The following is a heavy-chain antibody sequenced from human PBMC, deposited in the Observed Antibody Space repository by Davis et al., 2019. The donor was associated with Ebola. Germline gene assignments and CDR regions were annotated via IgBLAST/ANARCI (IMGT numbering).Heavy chain of an antibody. CDR3: AREGDAYNYYFDY. Sequence: SETLSLTCTVSGGSISSNDYYWGWIRQPPGKGLEWIGYIYYSGSTYYNPSLKSRVTISVGTSKNQFSLKLSSVTAADTAVYYCAREGDAYNYYFDYWGQGTLVTVSS. J-gene: IGHJ4*02. D-gene: IGHD5-24*01. V-gene: IGHV4-30-4*02. CDR2: IYYSGST. CDR1: GGSISSNDYY.